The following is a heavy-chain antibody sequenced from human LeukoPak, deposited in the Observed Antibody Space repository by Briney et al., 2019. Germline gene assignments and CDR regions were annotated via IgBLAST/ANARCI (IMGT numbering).Heavy chain of an antibody. D-gene: IGHD1-1*01. Sequence: ASVKVSCKVSGYTLTELSMHWVRQAPGKGLEWMGGFDPEDGETIYAQKLQGRVTMTTDTSTSTAYMELRSLRSDDTAVYYCARDKGGTTNAFDIWGQGTMVTVSS. CDR3: ARDKGGTTNAFDI. CDR1: GYTLTELS. CDR2: FDPEDGET. J-gene: IGHJ3*02. V-gene: IGHV1-24*01.